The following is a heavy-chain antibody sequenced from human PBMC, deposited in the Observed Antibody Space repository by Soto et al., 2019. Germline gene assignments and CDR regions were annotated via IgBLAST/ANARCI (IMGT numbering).Heavy chain of an antibody. J-gene: IGHJ5*02. CDR3: ARGQRFSDWFDP. V-gene: IGHV4-30-4*01. CDR2: IYFTGST. Sequence: SETLSLTCTVSGDTVNNGDYFWSWIRQSPGKGLEWLGYIYFTGSTYYSPSLKSRVTISLDTSMNHFSLRLSSVTAADTAVYYCARGQRFSDWFDPWGQGTLVTVPQ. D-gene: IGHD3-3*01. CDR1: GDTVNNGDYF.